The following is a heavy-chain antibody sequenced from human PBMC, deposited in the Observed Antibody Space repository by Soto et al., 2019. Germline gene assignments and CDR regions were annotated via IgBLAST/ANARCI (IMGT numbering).Heavy chain of an antibody. CDR1: GYSFTTYW. CDR2: IYPGDSDT. V-gene: IGHV5-51*01. Sequence: GESLKISCKGSGYSFTTYWIGWVRQMPGKGLEWMGIIYPGDSDTRSSPSFQGQVTISVDKSISTAYLQWSNLKASDTAMYYCARSSGGTIFDIWGQGTMVTVSS. CDR3: ARSSGGTIFDI. J-gene: IGHJ3*02. D-gene: IGHD1-26*01.